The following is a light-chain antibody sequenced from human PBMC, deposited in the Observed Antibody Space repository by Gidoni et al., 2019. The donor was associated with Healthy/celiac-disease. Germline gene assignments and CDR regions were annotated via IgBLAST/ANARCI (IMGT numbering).Light chain of an antibody. CDR1: QSISSW. CDR2: DAS. J-gene: IGKJ2*01. CDR3: QQYNSYSPNT. V-gene: IGKV1-5*01. Sequence: DIQMTQSPSTLSASVGDRVTITCRASQSISSWLAWYQQKPGKAPKLLIYDASSLESGVPSRFIGSGSGTEFTLTISSLQPDDFATYYCQQYNSYSPNTFGQGTKLEIK.